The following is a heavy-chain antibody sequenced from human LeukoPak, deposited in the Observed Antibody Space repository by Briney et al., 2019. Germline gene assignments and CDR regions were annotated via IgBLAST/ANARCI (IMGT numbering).Heavy chain of an antibody. V-gene: IGHV1-69*02. CDR3: ASGLRYQLLYS. CDR2: IIPILGIA. D-gene: IGHD2-2*01. Sequence: ASVEVSCKASGYTFTGYYMHWVRQAPGQGLEWMGRIIPILGIANYAQKFQGRVTITADKSTSTAYMELSSLRSEDTAVYYCASGLRYQLLYSWGQGTLVTVSS. J-gene: IGHJ4*02. CDR1: GYTFTGYY.